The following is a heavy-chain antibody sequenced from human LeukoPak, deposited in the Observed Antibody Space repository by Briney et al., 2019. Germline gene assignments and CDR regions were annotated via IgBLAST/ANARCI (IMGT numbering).Heavy chain of an antibody. CDR3: ARAGDSSGYSDY. D-gene: IGHD3-22*01. Sequence: SETLCLTCAVYGGSFSGYYWSWIRQPPGKGLEWIGEINHRGSTNYNPSLKSRVTISVDTSKNQISLKLSSVTAADTAVYYCARAGDSSGYSDYWGQGTLVTVSS. CDR2: INHRGST. V-gene: IGHV4-34*01. J-gene: IGHJ4*02. CDR1: GGSFSGYY.